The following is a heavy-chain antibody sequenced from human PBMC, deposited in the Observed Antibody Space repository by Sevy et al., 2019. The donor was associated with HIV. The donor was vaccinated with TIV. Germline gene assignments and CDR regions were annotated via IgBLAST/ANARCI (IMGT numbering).Heavy chain of an antibody. J-gene: IGHJ4*02. V-gene: IGHV3-21*01. CDR1: GFTFSSYS. CDR2: ISSSSYI. D-gene: IGHD2-2*01. Sequence: GGSLRLSCAASGFTFSSYSMNWVRQAPGKGLEWVSSISSSSYIYYADSVKGRFTISRDNAKNSLYLQMNSLRAEDTAVYYCARRSCSSTSCSFDYWGQGTLVTVSS. CDR3: ARRSCSSTSCSFDY.